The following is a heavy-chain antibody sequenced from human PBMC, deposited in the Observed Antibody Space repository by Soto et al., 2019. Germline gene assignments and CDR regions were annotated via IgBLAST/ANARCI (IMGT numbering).Heavy chain of an antibody. Sequence: ASVKVSCKASGYTFTSYDINWVRQATGQGLEWMGWMNPNSGNTGYAQKFQGRVTMTRNTSISTAYMELSSLRSEDTAVYYCADHSGWYGAFDIWGQGTMVTVSS. D-gene: IGHD6-19*01. J-gene: IGHJ3*02. CDR1: GYTFTSYD. CDR2: MNPNSGNT. V-gene: IGHV1-8*01. CDR3: ADHSGWYGAFDI.